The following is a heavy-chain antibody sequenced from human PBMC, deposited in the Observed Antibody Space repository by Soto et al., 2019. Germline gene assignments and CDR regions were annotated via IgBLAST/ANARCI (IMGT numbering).Heavy chain of an antibody. Sequence: EVQLVESGGGLVQPGGSLRLSCAASGFSLRGSSMSWVRQAPGKGLEWVSYISGTGSSIYADSVKGRFTISRDNAKNSVYLQMNSLGDDDTAVYYCARGAGYGDYGGYWGQGTLVTVSS. CDR3: ARGAGYGDYGGY. CDR2: ISGTGSSI. V-gene: IGHV3-48*02. CDR1: GFSLRGSS. J-gene: IGHJ4*02. D-gene: IGHD4-17*01.